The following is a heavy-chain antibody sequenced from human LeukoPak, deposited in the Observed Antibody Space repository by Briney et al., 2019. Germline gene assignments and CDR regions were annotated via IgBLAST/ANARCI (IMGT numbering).Heavy chain of an antibody. V-gene: IGHV3-9*01. Sequence: GRSLRLSCAASGFTFDDYAMHWVRHAPGKGLEWVSGISWNSGSIGYADSVKGRFTISRDNAKNSLYLQMNSLRAEDTALYYCAKAAVGATTLFDYWGQGTLVAVSS. D-gene: IGHD1-26*01. CDR1: GFTFDDYA. CDR3: AKAAVGATTLFDY. J-gene: IGHJ4*02. CDR2: ISWNSGSI.